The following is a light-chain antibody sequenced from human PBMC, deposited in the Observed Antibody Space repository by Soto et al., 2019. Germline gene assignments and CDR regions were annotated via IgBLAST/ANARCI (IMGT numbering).Light chain of an antibody. V-gene: IGLV1-40*01. CDR3: QSYDSSLIVSKV. J-gene: IGLJ1*01. Sequence: QSLRTNPPSLSGAPGQRVTISCSGSSSNLGAGYDVQWYRQFPGTAPKLLIYANSVRPSGVPDRFSGSKSGTSASLAITGLQAEDEADYYCQSYDSSLIVSKVFGTGTKVTVL. CDR1: SSNLGAGYD. CDR2: ANS.